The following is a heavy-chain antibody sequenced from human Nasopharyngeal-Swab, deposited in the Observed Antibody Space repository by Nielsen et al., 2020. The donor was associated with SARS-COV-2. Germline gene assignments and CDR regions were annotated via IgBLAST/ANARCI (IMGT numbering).Heavy chain of an antibody. Sequence: GGSLRLSCAASGFTFSSYAMSWVRQAPGKGLEWVSATGASGNGGYYTDSVRGRFIISRDNSKNTLYLQLNSLRAEDTALYYCVRPGIAVAGTRWFDPWGQGTLVTVSS. CDR1: GFTFSSYA. D-gene: IGHD6-19*01. J-gene: IGHJ5*02. CDR2: TGASGNGG. V-gene: IGHV3-23*01. CDR3: VRPGIAVAGTRWFDP.